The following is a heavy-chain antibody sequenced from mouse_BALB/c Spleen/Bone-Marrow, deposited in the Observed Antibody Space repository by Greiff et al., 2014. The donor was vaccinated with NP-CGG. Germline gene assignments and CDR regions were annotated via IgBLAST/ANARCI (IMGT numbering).Heavy chain of an antibody. CDR1: GYSITSDYA. CDR2: ISYSGST. J-gene: IGHJ3*01. CDR3: ARRDWDAFAY. D-gene: IGHD4-1*01. Sequence: ESGPGLVKPSQSLSLTCTVTGYSITSDYAWNWIRQFPGNKLEWVGYISYSGSTSYNPSLKSRISITRDTSKNQFFLQLNSVTTEDTATYYCARRDWDAFAYWGQGTLVTVSA. V-gene: IGHV3-2*02.